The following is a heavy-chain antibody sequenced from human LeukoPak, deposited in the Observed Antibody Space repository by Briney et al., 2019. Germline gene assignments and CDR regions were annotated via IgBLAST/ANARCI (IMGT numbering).Heavy chain of an antibody. V-gene: IGHV1-2*02. CDR1: GYTFTGYY. D-gene: IGHD5-24*01. CDR3: ARGFEMATKYYFDY. J-gene: IGHJ4*02. Sequence: ASVKVSCKASGYTFTGYYMHWVRQAPGQGLEWMGWINPNSGGTNYAQKFQGRVTMTRDTSISTAYMELSRLRSDDTAVYYCARGFEMATKYYFDYWGQGTLVTVSS. CDR2: INPNSGGT.